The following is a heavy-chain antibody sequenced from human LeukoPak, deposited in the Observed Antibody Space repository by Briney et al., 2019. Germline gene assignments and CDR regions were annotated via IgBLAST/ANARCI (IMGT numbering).Heavy chain of an antibody. V-gene: IGHV1-46*01. CDR2: INPSGGST. J-gene: IGHJ5*02. Sequence: ASVKVSCKASGYTFTSYYMRWVRQAPGQGLEWMGIINPSGGSTSYAQKFQGRVTMTRDMSTSTVYMELSSLRSEDTAVYYCARETKLLWFGELTCWFDPWGQGTLVTVSS. CDR3: ARETKLLWFGELTCWFDP. CDR1: GYTFTSYY. D-gene: IGHD3-10*01.